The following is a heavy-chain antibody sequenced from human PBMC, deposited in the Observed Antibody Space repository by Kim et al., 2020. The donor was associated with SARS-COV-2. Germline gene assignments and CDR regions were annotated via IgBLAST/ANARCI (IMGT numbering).Heavy chain of an antibody. CDR1: GYTLTELS. J-gene: IGHJ5*02. Sequence: ASVKVSCKVSGYTLTELSMHWVRQAPGKGLEWMGGFDPEDGETIYAQKFQGRVTMTEDTSTDTAYMEVSSLRSEDTAVYYCATSAAAGRLYWFDPWGQGTLVTVSS. D-gene: IGHD6-13*01. V-gene: IGHV1-24*01. CDR2: FDPEDGET. CDR3: ATSAAAGRLYWFDP.